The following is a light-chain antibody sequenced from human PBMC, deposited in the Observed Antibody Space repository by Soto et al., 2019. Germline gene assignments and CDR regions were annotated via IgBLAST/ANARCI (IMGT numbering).Light chain of an antibody. CDR3: QQHNDYTPVT. Sequence: DIQMTQSPSTLSASVGDRVTITCRASQTISSSLAWYQHKPGKAPKLLIFDATTLQSGVPSSFSGSGFGTEFTLTITGLQPVDFANYYCQQHNDYTPVTFGQGTKLAIK. J-gene: IGKJ2*01. CDR2: DAT. V-gene: IGKV1-5*01. CDR1: QTISSS.